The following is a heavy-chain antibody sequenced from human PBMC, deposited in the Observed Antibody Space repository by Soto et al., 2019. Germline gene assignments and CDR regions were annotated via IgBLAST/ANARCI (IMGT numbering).Heavy chain of an antibody. CDR3: ARVSYDSSGYYARGYFDY. V-gene: IGHV5-10-1*01. J-gene: IGHJ4*02. Sequence: GESLKISCKGSGYRFTSYWIIWVRQMPGKGLEWMGRIDPSDSYTNYSPPFQGHVTISADKSISTAYLQWSSLKASDTAMYYCARVSYDSSGYYARGYFDYWGQGTLVTVSS. CDR2: IDPSDSYT. CDR1: GYRFTSYW. D-gene: IGHD3-22*01.